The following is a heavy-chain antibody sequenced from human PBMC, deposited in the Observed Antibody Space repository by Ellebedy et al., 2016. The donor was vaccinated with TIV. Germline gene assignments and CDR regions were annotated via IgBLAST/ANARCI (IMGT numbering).Heavy chain of an antibody. CDR1: GFTFSSYW. J-gene: IGHJ4*02. CDR2: INSDGSRP. CDR3: ARDLYWNYFDY. D-gene: IGHD1-1*01. Sequence: PGGSLRLSCAASGFTFSSYWMHWVRQAPGKGLVWVSRINSDGSRPGYAYSVKGRFTISRDNAKNTLYLQMNSLRPEDTAVYYCARDLYWNYFDYWGQGSLVTVSS. V-gene: IGHV3-74*01.